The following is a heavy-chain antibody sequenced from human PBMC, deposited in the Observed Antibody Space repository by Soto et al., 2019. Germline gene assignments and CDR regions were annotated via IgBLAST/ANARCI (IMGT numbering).Heavy chain of an antibody. CDR2: IYYSGST. J-gene: IGHJ5*02. D-gene: IGHD2-2*01. Sequence: SETLSLTCTVSGGSISSYYWSWIRQPPGKGLEWIGYIYYSGSTNYNPSLKSRVTISVDTSKNQFSLKLSSVTAADTAVYYCARLVRSTSCYACWFDPWGQGTLVTVSS. CDR1: GGSISSYY. CDR3: ARLVRSTSCYACWFDP. V-gene: IGHV4-59*01.